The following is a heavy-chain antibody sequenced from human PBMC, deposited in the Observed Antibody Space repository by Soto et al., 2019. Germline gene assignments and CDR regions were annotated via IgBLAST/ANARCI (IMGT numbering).Heavy chain of an antibody. D-gene: IGHD3-10*01. CDR1: GYTFSNYG. V-gene: IGHV1-18*01. CDR2: ISAYNGNT. Sequence: ASVKVSCKASGYTFSNYGISWVRQAPGQGLEWMGWISAYNGNTNYAQKLQGRATMTTDTSTSTAYMELRSLRSDDTAVYYCAREGYYGSGSYNPRDMDVWGQGTTVTVSS. J-gene: IGHJ6*02. CDR3: AREGYYGSGSYNPRDMDV.